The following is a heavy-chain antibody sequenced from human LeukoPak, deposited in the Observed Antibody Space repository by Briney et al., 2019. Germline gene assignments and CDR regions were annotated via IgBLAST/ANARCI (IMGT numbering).Heavy chain of an antibody. J-gene: IGHJ6*03. CDR2: INPNSGGT. Sequence: ASVKVSCKASGYTFIGYYMHWVRQAPGQGLEWMGWINPNSGGTNYAQKFQGRVTMTRDTSISTAYMELSRLRSDDTAVYYCARERGGQLGYMDVWGKGTTVTVSS. D-gene: IGHD6-6*01. CDR3: ARERGGQLGYMDV. V-gene: IGHV1-2*02. CDR1: GYTFIGYY.